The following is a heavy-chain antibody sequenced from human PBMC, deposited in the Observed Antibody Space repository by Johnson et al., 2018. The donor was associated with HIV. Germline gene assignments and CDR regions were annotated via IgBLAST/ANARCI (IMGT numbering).Heavy chain of an antibody. J-gene: IGHJ3*02. Sequence: QVQLVESGGGVVQPGRSLRLSCAASGFTFSSYGMHWVRQAPGKGLEWVAAIAYDGSNKYYADSVTGRFTISRDNSKNTLYLQMNSLRAEDTAVYYCAKIIGYSSGLEIWGQGTMVTVSS. V-gene: IGHV3-30*18. CDR1: GFTFSSYG. CDR3: AKIIGYSSGLEI. CDR2: IAYDGSNK. D-gene: IGHD6-19*01.